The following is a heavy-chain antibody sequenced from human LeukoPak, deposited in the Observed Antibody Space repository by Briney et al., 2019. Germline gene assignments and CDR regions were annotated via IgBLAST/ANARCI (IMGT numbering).Heavy chain of an antibody. D-gene: IGHD3-9*01. CDR2: INAGNGNT. V-gene: IGHV1-3*01. CDR3: ARVRYFDWSFDY. J-gene: IGHJ4*02. CDR1: GYTFANYA. Sequence: ASVKVSCKASGYTFANYAMHWVRQAPGQRLEWMGWINAGNGNTKYSQKFQGRVTITRDTSASTAYMELSSLRSEDTAVYYCARVRYFDWSFDYWGQGTLVTVSS.